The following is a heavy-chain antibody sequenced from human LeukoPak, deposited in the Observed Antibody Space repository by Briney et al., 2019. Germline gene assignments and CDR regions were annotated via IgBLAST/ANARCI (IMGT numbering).Heavy chain of an antibody. CDR1: GFTFSSYA. J-gene: IGHJ4*02. CDR3: AKSAAWFGQSYYFDF. V-gene: IGHV3-23*01. Sequence: GGSLRLSCAASGFTFSSYAMSWVRQAPGKGLEWVSAISGSGGSTYYADSVRGRFTLSRDNSKNTLFLQMSSLRGDDTAIYYCAKSAAWFGQSYYFDFWGQGTLVTVSS. D-gene: IGHD3-10*01. CDR2: ISGSGGST.